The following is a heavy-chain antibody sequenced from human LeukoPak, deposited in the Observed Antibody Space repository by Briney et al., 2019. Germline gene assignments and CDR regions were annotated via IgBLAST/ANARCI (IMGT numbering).Heavy chain of an antibody. CDR2: ISSDGVST. J-gene: IGHJ4*02. D-gene: IGHD6-13*01. V-gene: IGHV3-64D*06. CDR3: VKEAAFYDH. CDR1: EFTFNRYW. Sequence: RTGGSLRLSCAASEFTFNRYWMSWVRQAPGKGLEYVSAISSDGVSTYYGASVKGRFTISRDNSKNTLYLQMSSLRVEDTALYYCVKEAAFYDHWGPGTLVTVSS.